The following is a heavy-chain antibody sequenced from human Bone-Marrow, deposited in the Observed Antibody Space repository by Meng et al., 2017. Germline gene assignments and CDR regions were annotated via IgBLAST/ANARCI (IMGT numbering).Heavy chain of an antibody. CDR3: AKRSSAARVRGVTDAFDI. CDR2: IKSKTDGGTT. CDR1: GFTFSNAW. J-gene: IGHJ3*02. Sequence: GGSLRLSCAASGFTFSNAWMSWVRQAPGKGLEWVGRIKSKTDGGTTDYAAPVKGRFTISRDDSKNTLYLQMNSLRAEDTAVYYCAKRSSAARVRGVTDAFDIWGQGTMVTVSS. D-gene: IGHD3-10*01. V-gene: IGHV3-15*01.